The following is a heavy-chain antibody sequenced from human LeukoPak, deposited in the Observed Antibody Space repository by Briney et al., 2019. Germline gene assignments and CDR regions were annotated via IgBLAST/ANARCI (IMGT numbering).Heavy chain of an antibody. Sequence: PSETLSLTCTVSGGSISSSSYYWGWIRQPPWKGLEGIGSIYYSGSTYYNPSLKSRFTISVDTSKNQFYLKLSSVTAADTAVYYCAGRDVDYGDYVDYWGQGTLVTVSS. CDR3: AGRDVDYGDYVDY. J-gene: IGHJ4*02. CDR1: GGSISSSSYY. D-gene: IGHD4-17*01. CDR2: IYYSGST. V-gene: IGHV4-39*01.